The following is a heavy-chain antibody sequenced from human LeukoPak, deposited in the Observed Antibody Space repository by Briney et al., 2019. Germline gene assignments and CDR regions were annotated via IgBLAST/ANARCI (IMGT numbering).Heavy chain of an antibody. Sequence: GGSLRLSCAASGFTFSSYWMSWVRQAPGKGLEWVANIKQDGSEKYYVDSVKGRFTISRDNAKNSLYLQMNSLRAEDTAVYYCARDRDFWSGELLYYYYYMDVWGKGTTVTVSS. V-gene: IGHV3-7*01. CDR3: ARDRDFWSGELLYYYYYMDV. CDR1: GFTFSSYW. CDR2: IKQDGSEK. J-gene: IGHJ6*03. D-gene: IGHD3-3*01.